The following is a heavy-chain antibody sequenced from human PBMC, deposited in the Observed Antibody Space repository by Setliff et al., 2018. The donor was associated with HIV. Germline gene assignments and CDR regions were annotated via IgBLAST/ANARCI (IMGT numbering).Heavy chain of an antibody. CDR1: GGSISNSRYY. D-gene: IGHD4-17*01. CDR2: IYYSGST. J-gene: IGHJ4*02. Sequence: PSETLSLTCTVSGGSISNSRYYWSWIRQPPGKGLEWIGSIYYSGSTYYNPSLKSRVTISVDTSKNQFSLKLSSVTAADAAVYYCASFFVTTVTNQDYWGQGTPVTVSS. CDR3: ASFFVTTVTNQDY. V-gene: IGHV4-39*01.